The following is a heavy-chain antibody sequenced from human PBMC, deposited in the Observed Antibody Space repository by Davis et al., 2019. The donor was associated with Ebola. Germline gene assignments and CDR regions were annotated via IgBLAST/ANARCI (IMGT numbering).Heavy chain of an antibody. CDR2: INPNSGNT. J-gene: IGHJ4*02. CDR1: GYTFTRYY. D-gene: IGHD7-27*01. Sequence: AASVKVSCKASGYTFTRYYMHWVRQAPGQGLEWMGWINPNSGNTNYAQKFQGRVTMTRDTSITTAYMELSRLRADDTAVYYCARDGSSADQMSGELDYWGQGTLVTVSS. V-gene: IGHV1-2*02. CDR3: ARDGSSADQMSGELDY.